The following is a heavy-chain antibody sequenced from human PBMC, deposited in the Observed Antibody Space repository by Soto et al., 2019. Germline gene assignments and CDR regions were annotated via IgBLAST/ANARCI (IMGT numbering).Heavy chain of an antibody. CDR1: GYTFTSYD. CDR2: MNPNSGNT. D-gene: IGHD3-9*01. Sequence: ASVKVSCKASGYTFTSYDINWVRQATGQGLEWMGWMNPNSGNTGYAQKFQGRVTMTRNTSISTAYMELSSLRSEDTAVYYCARGTYYDISPDPEDYYYYMDVWGKGTTVTVSS. J-gene: IGHJ6*03. V-gene: IGHV1-8*01. CDR3: ARGTYYDISPDPEDYYYYMDV.